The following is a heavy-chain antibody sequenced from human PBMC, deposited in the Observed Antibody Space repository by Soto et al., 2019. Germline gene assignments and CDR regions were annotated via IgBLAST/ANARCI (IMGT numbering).Heavy chain of an antibody. J-gene: IGHJ6*02. D-gene: IGHD4-17*01. V-gene: IGHV4-30-4*01. CDR3: ARDSGQLRWNFALYGMDV. CDR1: GGSISSGDYY. Sequence: KPSETLSLTCTVSGGSISSGDYYWSWIRQPPGKGLEWIGYIYYSGSTYYNPSLKSRVTISVDTSKNQFSLKLSSVTAADTAVYYCARDSGQLRWNFALYGMDVWGQGTTVTVSS. CDR2: IYYSGST.